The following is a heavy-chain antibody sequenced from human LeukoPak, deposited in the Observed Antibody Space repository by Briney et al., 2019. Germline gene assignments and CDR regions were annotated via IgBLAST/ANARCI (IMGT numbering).Heavy chain of an antibody. J-gene: IGHJ4*02. CDR1: GGSISSYY. V-gene: IGHV4-59*12. CDR3: ASRAGGWLPYYFNY. CDR2: IYYSGST. D-gene: IGHD5-24*01. Sequence: SETLSLTCTVSGGSISSYYWSWIRQPPGKGLEWIGSIYYSGSTHYNPSFKSRVTMSVATSKNQFSLKLRSVTAADTAVYFCASRAGGWLPYYFNYWGQGTLVTVSS.